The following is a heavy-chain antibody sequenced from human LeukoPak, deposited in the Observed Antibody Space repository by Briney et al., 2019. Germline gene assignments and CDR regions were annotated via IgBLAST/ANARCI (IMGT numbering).Heavy chain of an antibody. CDR1: GGSISSGSYY. CDR2: IFHSGST. J-gene: IGHJ3*01. V-gene: IGHV4-39*02. D-gene: IGHD6-19*01. Sequence: PSETLSLTCTVSGGSISSGSYYWGWIRQPPGKGLEWIASIFHSGSTFYNPSVKSRVTISVDTSKNQFSLTLRSVTAADTAVYYCARETEKQWQYWGQGTMATVSS. CDR3: ARETEKQWQY.